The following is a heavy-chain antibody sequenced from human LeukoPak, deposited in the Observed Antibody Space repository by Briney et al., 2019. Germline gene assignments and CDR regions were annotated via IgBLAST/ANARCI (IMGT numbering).Heavy chain of an antibody. CDR3: ARGRDSSGYYRDLKREFDY. CDR2: INPNSGGT. D-gene: IGHD3-22*01. J-gene: IGHJ4*02. Sequence: ASVKVSCKASGYTFTGYYMHWVRQAPGQGLEWMGWINPNSGGTNYAQKFQGRVTMTRDTSISTAYMEVSRLRSDDTAVYYCARGRDSSGYYRDLKREFDYWGQGTLVSVSS. V-gene: IGHV1-2*02. CDR1: GYTFTGYY.